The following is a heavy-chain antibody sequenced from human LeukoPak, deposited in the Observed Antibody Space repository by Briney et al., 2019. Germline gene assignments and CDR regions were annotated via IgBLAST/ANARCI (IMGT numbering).Heavy chain of an antibody. CDR1: GYTFTSYD. V-gene: IGHV1-8*01. Sequence: ASVKVSCKASGYTFTSYDINWVRQATGQGLEWMGWMNPNSGNTGYAQKFQGRVTMTRNTSISTAYMELSSLRSEDTAVYYCAKHRYDILTAFLSLDYWGQGTLVTVSS. J-gene: IGHJ4*02. CDR3: AKHRYDILTAFLSLDY. CDR2: MNPNSGNT. D-gene: IGHD3-9*01.